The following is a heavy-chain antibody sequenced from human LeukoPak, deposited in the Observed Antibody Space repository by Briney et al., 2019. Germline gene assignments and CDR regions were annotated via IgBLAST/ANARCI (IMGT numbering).Heavy chain of an antibody. CDR2: LSGSGGTT. CDR3: AKDVGDSGSYYGH. Sequence: GGSLRLSCAASGFTFNRYAMTWVRQAPGKGLEWLSALSGSGGTTYYADSVKGRFTISRDNSKNILYLQMNSLRADDTAAYYCAKDVGDSGSYYGHWGQGTLVTVSP. D-gene: IGHD3-10*01. CDR1: GFTFNRYA. V-gene: IGHV3-23*01. J-gene: IGHJ4*02.